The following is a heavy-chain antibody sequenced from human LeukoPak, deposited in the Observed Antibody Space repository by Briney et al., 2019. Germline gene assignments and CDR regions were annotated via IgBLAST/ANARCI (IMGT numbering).Heavy chain of an antibody. CDR2: IRYDGSNK. V-gene: IGHV3-30*02. Sequence: GGTLRLSCAASGFTFSSYGMHWVRQAPGKGLEWVAFIRYDGSNKYYADSVKGRFTISRDNAKNSLYLQMNGLRAEDTAVYYCARVVTSYYYYMDVWGKGTTVTVSS. CDR1: GFTFSSYG. J-gene: IGHJ6*03. CDR3: ARVVTSYYYYMDV. D-gene: IGHD5-18*01.